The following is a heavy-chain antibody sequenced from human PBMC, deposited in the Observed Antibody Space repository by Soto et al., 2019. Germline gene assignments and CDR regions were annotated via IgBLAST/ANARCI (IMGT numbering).Heavy chain of an antibody. CDR3: ARVKIRQIATFGVVIIDYYYGMDV. J-gene: IGHJ6*02. Sequence: SETLSLTCAVYGGSFSGYYWSWIRQPPGKGLEWIGEINHSGSTNYNPSLKSRVTISVDTSKNQFSLKLSSVTAADTAVYYCARVKIRQIATFGVVIIDYYYGMDVWRQGKTGTVS. V-gene: IGHV4-34*01. CDR2: INHSGST. CDR1: GGSFSGYY. D-gene: IGHD3-3*01.